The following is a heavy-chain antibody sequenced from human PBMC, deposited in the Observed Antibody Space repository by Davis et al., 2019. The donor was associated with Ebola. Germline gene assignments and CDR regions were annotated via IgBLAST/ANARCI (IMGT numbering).Heavy chain of an antibody. Sequence: SETLSLTCTVSGGSISSSSYYWGWIRQPPGKGLEWIGSIYYSGSTYYNPSLKSRVTISVDTSKNQFSLKLSSVTAADTAVYYCARSYIHYYDSSGYDLTIDYWGQGTLVTVSS. CDR1: GGSISSSSYY. J-gene: IGHJ4*02. D-gene: IGHD3-22*01. V-gene: IGHV4-39*07. CDR3: ARSYIHYYDSSGYDLTIDY. CDR2: IYYSGST.